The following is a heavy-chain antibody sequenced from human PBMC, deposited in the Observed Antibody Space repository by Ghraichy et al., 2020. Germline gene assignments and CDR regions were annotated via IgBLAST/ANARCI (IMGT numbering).Heavy chain of an antibody. CDR2: ISYDGSNK. CDR1: GFTFSSYG. J-gene: IGHJ4*02. V-gene: IGHV3-30*18. D-gene: IGHD3-3*01. Sequence: GGSLRLSCAASGFTFSSYGMHWVRQAPGKGLEWVAVISYDGSNKFYADSVKGRFTISRDNSKNTLYLQMNSLRAEDTAVYCCAKDYAFLSAYHVPSLGDWGQGTLVTGSS. CDR3: AKDYAFLSAYHVPSLGD.